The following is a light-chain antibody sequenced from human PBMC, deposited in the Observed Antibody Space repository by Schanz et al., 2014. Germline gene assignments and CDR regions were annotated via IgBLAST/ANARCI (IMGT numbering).Light chain of an antibody. CDR3: CSYAGSSTLWV. Sequence: QSALTQPPSASGSPGQSVTISCTGTSSDVGSYNLVSWYQQHPGKAPKLMIYDVSNRPSGVSNRFSGSKSGNTASLTISGLQAEDEADYYCCSYAGSSTLWVFGGGTKLTVL. CDR1: SSDVGSYNL. J-gene: IGLJ3*02. V-gene: IGLV2-23*02. CDR2: DVS.